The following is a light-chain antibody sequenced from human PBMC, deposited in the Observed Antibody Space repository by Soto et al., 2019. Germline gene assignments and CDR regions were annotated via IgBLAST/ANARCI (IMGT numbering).Light chain of an antibody. V-gene: IGKV3D-20*02. J-gene: IGKJ5*01. Sequence: EFVLTQSPGTLSLSPGERATLSCRASQSVSSSYLAWYQQKPGQAPRLLIYGASSRATGIPDRFSGSGSGTDFTLTISRLEPEDFAVYYCQQRKNWQVTFGQGTRLEIK. CDR1: QSVSSSY. CDR2: GAS. CDR3: QQRKNWQVT.